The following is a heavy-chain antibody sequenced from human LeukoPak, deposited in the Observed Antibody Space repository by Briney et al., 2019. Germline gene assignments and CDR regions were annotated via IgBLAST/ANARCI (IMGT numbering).Heavy chain of an antibody. CDR3: ARGWYKFDY. V-gene: IGHV3-30*04. Sequence: PGGPLRLSCAASGFTFTSYAMHWVRQAPGKGLEWVAVISYDGSNKYYADSVKGRFSISRDNSKNTLDLQMNSLRAEDTSVYYCARGWYKFDYWGQGTLVTVSS. D-gene: IGHD6-13*01. CDR1: GFTFTSYA. CDR2: ISYDGSNK. J-gene: IGHJ4*02.